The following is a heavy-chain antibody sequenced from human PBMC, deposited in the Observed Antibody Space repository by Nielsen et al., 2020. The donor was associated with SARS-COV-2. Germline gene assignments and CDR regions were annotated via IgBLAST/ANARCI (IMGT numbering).Heavy chain of an antibody. Sequence: GESLKISCAASGFIFSSYAMSWVRQAPGKGLEWVSTISGSGGGTYYADSVKGRFSISRDNSKNTLYLQMNSLRAEDTAVYYCARDPPWGYGDYGEYGMDVWGQGTTVTVSS. V-gene: IGHV3-23*01. J-gene: IGHJ6*02. CDR2: ISGSGGGT. CDR3: ARDPPWGYGDYGEYGMDV. D-gene: IGHD4-17*01. CDR1: GFIFSSYA.